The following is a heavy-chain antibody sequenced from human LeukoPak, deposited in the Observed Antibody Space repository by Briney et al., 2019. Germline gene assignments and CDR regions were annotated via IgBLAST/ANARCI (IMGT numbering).Heavy chain of an antibody. CDR2: IVGSGAST. J-gene: IGHJ4*02. CDR3: AKWGDYDVLTGYYDSDY. D-gene: IGHD3-9*01. V-gene: IGHV3-23*01. Sequence: GASLRLSCAASGFTFSNYAMSGVRQAPGEGLEWVSAIVGSGASTYYADSVKGRFTISRDNSKNTLYLQMNSLRAEDTALYYCAKWGDYDVLTGYYDSDYWGQGTLVTVSS. CDR1: GFTFSNYA.